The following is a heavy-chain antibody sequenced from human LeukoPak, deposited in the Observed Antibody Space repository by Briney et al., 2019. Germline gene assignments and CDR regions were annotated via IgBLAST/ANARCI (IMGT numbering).Heavy chain of an antibody. CDR3: ARGGWSLDV. CDR2: IHYSGST. D-gene: IGHD6-19*01. Sequence: SETLSLTCTVSGVSISPSYWSWIRQPPGKGLEWIGYIHYSGSTNYNPSLKSRVTISVDTSKNQFSLKLSSVTAADTAIYHCARGGWSLDVWGKGTMVTVSS. CDR1: GVSISPSY. J-gene: IGHJ6*03. V-gene: IGHV4-59*01.